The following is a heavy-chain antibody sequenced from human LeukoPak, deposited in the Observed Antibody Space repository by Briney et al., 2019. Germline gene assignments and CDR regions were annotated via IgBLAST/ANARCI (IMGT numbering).Heavy chain of an antibody. Sequence: ASVKVSCKASGYTFIGYYIHWVRQAPGQGLEWMGWIDSSSGGASYAQKFQGRVTMTRDMTRDTSISTAYMELSSLRSEDTAVYYCARGTIRDKIDYWGQGTLVTVSS. D-gene: IGHD2-15*01. CDR2: IDSSSGGA. J-gene: IGHJ4*02. CDR3: ARGTIRDKIDY. CDR1: GYTFIGYY. V-gene: IGHV1-2*02.